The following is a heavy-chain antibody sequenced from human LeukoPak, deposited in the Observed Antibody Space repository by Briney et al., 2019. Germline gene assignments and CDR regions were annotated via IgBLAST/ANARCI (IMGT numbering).Heavy chain of an antibody. J-gene: IGHJ4*02. CDR2: LSGSDLST. Sequence: GGSLRLSCAASRFIFSSYAMSWVRQAPGKGLEWVSTLSGSDLSTYYVDSVKGRFTISRDNSKNTLFLQMNSLRAEDTAVYYCAKPLRHFDWSAFDYWGQGALVTVSS. V-gene: IGHV3-23*01. CDR1: RFIFSSYA. D-gene: IGHD3-9*01. CDR3: AKPLRHFDWSAFDY.